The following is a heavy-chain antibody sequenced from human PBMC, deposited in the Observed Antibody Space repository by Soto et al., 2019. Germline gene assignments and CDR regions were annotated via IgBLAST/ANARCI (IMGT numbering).Heavy chain of an antibody. V-gene: IGHV3-15*01. CDR1: GFTFSNAW. D-gene: IGHD3-10*01. Sequence: GGSLRLSCAAPGFTFSNAWMSWVRQAPGKGLEWVGRIKSKTDGGTTDYAAPVKGRFTISRDDSKNTLYLQMNSLKTEDTAVYYCTFSGGSGSYYKDYWGQGTLVTVSS. CDR2: IKSKTDGGTT. CDR3: TFSGGSGSYYKDY. J-gene: IGHJ4*02.